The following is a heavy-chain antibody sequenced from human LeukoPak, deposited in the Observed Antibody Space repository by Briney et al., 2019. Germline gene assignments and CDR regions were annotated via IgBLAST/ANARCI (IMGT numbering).Heavy chain of an antibody. D-gene: IGHD2/OR15-2a*01. CDR3: ARGTTTYYYYYGMDV. CDR2: ISYDGSNK. J-gene: IGHJ6*02. Sequence: GGSLRLSCAASGFTFSSYAMHWVRQAPGKGLEGVAVISYDGSNKYYADSVKGRFTISRDNSKNTLYLQMNSLRAEDTAVYYCARGTTTYYYYYGMDVWGQGTTVTVSS. V-gene: IGHV3-30*04. CDR1: GFTFSSYA.